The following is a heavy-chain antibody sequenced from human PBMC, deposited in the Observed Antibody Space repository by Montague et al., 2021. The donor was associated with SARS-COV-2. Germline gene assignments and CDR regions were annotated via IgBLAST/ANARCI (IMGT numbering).Heavy chain of an antibody. CDR2: IYYTGET. D-gene: IGHD3-3*01. CDR1: GGSIRSYY. CDR3: ARFWSGYVDK. V-gene: IGHV4-59*01. J-gene: IGHJ4*02. Sequence: SKTLSLTCSFSGGSIRSYYWSWIRLPPGTPLEWLGYIYYTGETTHNPSLKSRVTISVDTSRSQFSLRLTSVTAAGTAVYFCARFWSGYVDKWSQGTLVTVSS.